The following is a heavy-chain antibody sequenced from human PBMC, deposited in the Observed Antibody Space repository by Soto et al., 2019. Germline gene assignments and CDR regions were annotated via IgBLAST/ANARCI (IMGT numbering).Heavy chain of an antibody. J-gene: IGHJ3*02. CDR3: ASGINYYASGDDAFDI. V-gene: IGHV1-8*01. CDR1: GYTFTSYD. Sequence: QVQLVQSGAEVKKPGASVKVSCKASGYTFTSYDINWVRQATGQGLEWMGWMNPNSGNTGYAQKFQGRVNTTRNTSISTAYMELSSLRSEDTAVYYCASGINYYASGDDAFDIWGQGTMVTVSS. CDR2: MNPNSGNT. D-gene: IGHD3-10*01.